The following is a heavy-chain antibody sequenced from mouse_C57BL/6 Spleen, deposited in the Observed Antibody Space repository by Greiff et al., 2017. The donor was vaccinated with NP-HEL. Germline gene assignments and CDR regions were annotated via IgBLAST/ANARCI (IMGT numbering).Heavy chain of an antibody. D-gene: IGHD1-1*01. CDR1: GYTFTSYW. Sequence: VQLKQPGAELVKPGASVKMSCKASGYTFTSYWITWVKQRPGQGLEWIGDIYPGSGSTNYNEKFKSKATLTVDTSSSTAYMQLSSLTSEDSAVYYCARGGTVVAGFDHWGQGTTLTVSS. J-gene: IGHJ2*01. V-gene: IGHV1-55*01. CDR2: IYPGSGST. CDR3: ARGGTVVAGFDH.